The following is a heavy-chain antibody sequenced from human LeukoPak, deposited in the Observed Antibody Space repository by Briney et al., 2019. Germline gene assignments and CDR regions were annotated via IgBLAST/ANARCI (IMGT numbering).Heavy chain of an antibody. CDR1: GFTFTSYA. V-gene: IGHV3-23*01. CDR2: ISGSGGHT. J-gene: IGHJ2*01. Sequence: GGSLRLSCTASGFTFTSYAMTWVRQAPGKGLERVSGISGSGGHTYNADSVEGRFTISRDNSKNTVSLQLSSLRVEDTAVYFCAKDREDSAMISGVFDLWGRGTLVTVSS. CDR3: AKDREDSAMISGVFDL. D-gene: IGHD5-18*01.